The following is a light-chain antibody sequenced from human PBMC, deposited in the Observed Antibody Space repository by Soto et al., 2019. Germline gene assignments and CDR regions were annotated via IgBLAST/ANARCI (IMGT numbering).Light chain of an antibody. J-gene: IGLJ1*01. Sequence: QAVVTQEPSFSVSPGGTVTLTCGLSSDSVSASHFPSWYQQTPGQAPRTLIYNTNTRSSGVPDRFSGSILGNRAALTITGAQADDESDYYCAAWDDSLTGHVFGVGTKLTVL. CDR3: AAWDDSLTGHV. V-gene: IGLV8-61*01. CDR1: SDSVSASHF. CDR2: NTN.